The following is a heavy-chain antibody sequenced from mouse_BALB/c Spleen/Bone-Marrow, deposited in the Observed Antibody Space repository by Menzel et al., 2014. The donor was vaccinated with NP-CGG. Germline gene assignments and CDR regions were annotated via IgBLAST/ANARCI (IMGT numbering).Heavy chain of an antibody. CDR3: ATLTGTFDY. CDR1: GFNIKDTY. V-gene: IGHV14-3*02. Sequence: VHVKQSGAELVKPGASVKLSCTASGFNIKDTYMHWVKQRPEQGLEWIGRIDPASDYTQFDSKFQGKAAITADTSSNTAYLQLSSLTSEDTAVYYCATLTGTFDYWGQGTPLTVSS. D-gene: IGHD4-1*01. CDR2: IDPASDYT. J-gene: IGHJ2*01.